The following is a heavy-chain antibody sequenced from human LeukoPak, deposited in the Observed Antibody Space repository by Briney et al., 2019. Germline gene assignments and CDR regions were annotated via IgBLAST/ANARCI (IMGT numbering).Heavy chain of an antibody. J-gene: IGHJ4*02. CDR2: ISGSGGST. V-gene: IGHV3-23*01. D-gene: IGHD3-10*01. CDR1: GFTFSNYA. Sequence: AGGSLRLSCAASGFTFSNYAMSWVRQAPGKGLEWVSAISGSGGSTYYADSVKGRFTISRDNSKNTLYLQMNSLRAEDTAVYYCARRHSSGGYGFTDYWGQGTLVTVSS. CDR3: ARRHSSGGYGFTDY.